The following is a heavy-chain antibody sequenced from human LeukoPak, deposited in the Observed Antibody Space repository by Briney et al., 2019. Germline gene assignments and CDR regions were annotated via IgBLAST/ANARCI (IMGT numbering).Heavy chain of an antibody. V-gene: IGHV4-59*08. D-gene: IGHD2-8*01. CDR3: ARVYCTNGVCYFDY. CDR1: GGSISGYY. CDR2: IYYSGST. J-gene: IGHJ4*02. Sequence: ASETLSLTCTVSGGSISGYYWSWIRQPPGKGLEWIGYIYYSGSTNYNPSLKSRVTISLDTSKNQFSLKLSSVTAADTAVYYCARVYCTNGVCYFDYWGQGTLVTVSS.